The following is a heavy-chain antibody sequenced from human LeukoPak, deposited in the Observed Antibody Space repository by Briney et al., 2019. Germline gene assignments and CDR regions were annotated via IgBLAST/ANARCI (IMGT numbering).Heavy chain of an antibody. D-gene: IGHD5-24*01. CDR3: ARGNRMAGGSDY. Sequence: ASVKVSCKASGYTFTSYDINWVRQATGQGLEWMGWMNPNSGNTGYAQKFQGRVTMTRNTSISTAYMELSSLRSEDTAVYYCARGNRMAGGSDYWGQGTLVTVSS. V-gene: IGHV1-8*01. CDR1: GYTFTSYD. CDR2: MNPNSGNT. J-gene: IGHJ4*02.